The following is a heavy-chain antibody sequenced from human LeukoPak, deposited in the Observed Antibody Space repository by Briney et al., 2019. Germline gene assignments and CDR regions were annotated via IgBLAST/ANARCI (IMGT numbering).Heavy chain of an antibody. CDR3: ARGGSSSWNFDY. CDR2: IYSGGST. J-gene: IGHJ4*02. Sequence: GGSLRLSCAASGFTVSSNYMSWVRQAPGKGLEWVSVIYSGGSTYYADSVKGRFTISRDNSKNTLYLQMNSLRAEDTAVYYYARGGSSSWNFDYWGQGTLVTVSS. V-gene: IGHV3-53*01. D-gene: IGHD6-13*01. CDR1: GFTVSSNY.